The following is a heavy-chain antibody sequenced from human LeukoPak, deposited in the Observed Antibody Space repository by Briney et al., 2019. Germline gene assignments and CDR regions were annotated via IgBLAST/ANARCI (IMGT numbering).Heavy chain of an antibody. CDR1: GFTFSGCG. CDR3: AKDPYSYGSYFDY. V-gene: IGHV3-30*02. J-gene: IGHJ4*02. CDR2: IWYDGRDK. Sequence: GGSLRLSCAASGFTFSGCGMHWVRQAPGKGLEWVAFIWYDGRDKYYADSVKAQFTISRDNSKNTLYLQMNSLRAEDTAVYYCAKDPYSYGSYFDYWGQGTLVTVS. D-gene: IGHD5-18*01.